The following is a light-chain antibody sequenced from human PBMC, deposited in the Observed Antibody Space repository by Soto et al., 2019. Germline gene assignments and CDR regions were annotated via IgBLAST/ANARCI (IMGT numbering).Light chain of an antibody. V-gene: IGLV2-14*01. CDR2: DVS. CDR1: SSDVGAYNY. J-gene: IGLJ2*01. CDR3: CSYTTSSTVV. Sequence: QSALTQPASVSGSPGQSITISCTGTSSDVGAYNYVSWYQQYPGKAPKVIIYDVSNRPSGVSNRFSGSKSGNPASLTISGLQAEDEADYYCCSYTTSSTVVFGGGTKLTVL.